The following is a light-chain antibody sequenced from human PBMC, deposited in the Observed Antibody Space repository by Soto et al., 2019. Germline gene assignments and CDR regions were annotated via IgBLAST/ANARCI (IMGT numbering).Light chain of an antibody. J-gene: IGKJ5*01. CDR3: QQSYRTPIT. CDR1: QSISFY. Sequence: DIQITQSPSSLSASVGDRFTITCRASQSISFYLNWYQQKPGKAPKVLIYAASNLQSGVPPRFSGSGSGTDFTLTISSLQPEDVATYFCQQSYRTPITFGQGTRLEIK. CDR2: AAS. V-gene: IGKV1-39*01.